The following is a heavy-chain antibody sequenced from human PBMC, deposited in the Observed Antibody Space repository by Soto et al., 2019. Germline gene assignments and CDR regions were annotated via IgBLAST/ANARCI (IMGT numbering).Heavy chain of an antibody. V-gene: IGHV3-23*01. Sequence: GGSLRLSCAASGFTFSSYAMSWVRQAPGKGLEWVSAISGSGGSTYYADSVKGRFTISRDNSKNTLYLQMNSLRAEDTAVYYCAKPRYKNVVAATHGAFDIWGQGTMVTVSS. CDR2: ISGSGGST. CDR3: AKPRYKNVVAATHGAFDI. J-gene: IGHJ3*02. D-gene: IGHD2-15*01. CDR1: GFTFSSYA.